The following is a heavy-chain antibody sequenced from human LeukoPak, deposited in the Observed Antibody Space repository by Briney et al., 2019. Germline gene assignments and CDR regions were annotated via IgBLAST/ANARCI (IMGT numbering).Heavy chain of an antibody. D-gene: IGHD3-10*01. CDR1: GFTFSDYY. CDR3: VRGGRGRDDYFDY. Sequence: GGSLRLSCAASGFTFSDYYMSWIRQAPGKGLEWVSYISSSGSTIYYADSVKGRFTISRDNAEKSVYLQMNSLRVEDTAVYYCVRGGRGRDDYFDYWGQGTQVTVSS. J-gene: IGHJ4*02. V-gene: IGHV3-11*04. CDR2: ISSSGSTI.